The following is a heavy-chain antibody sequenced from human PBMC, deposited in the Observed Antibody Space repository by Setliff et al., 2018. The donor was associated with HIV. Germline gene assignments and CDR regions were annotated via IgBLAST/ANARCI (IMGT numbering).Heavy chain of an antibody. CDR3: ARAQYQLLEPPTYNWFDP. CDR2: IIPILGIA. Sequence: AASVKVSCKASGDTFSSYAISWVRQAPGQGLEWMGGIIPILGIANYAQKFQDRVTITADKSTDTAYMELSSLRSEDTAVYYCARAQYQLLEPPTYNWFDPWGQGTLVTV. D-gene: IGHD2-2*01. J-gene: IGHJ5*02. V-gene: IGHV1-69*10. CDR1: GDTFSSYA.